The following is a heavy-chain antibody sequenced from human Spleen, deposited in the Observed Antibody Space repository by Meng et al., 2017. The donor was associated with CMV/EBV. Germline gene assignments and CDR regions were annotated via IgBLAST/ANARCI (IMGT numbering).Heavy chain of an antibody. CDR2: INPSGGST. CDR1: GYTFTSYY. Sequence: VQLVQSGGEVKKPGASVKVSCKASGYTFTSYYMHWVRQAPGQGLEWMGIINPSGGSTSYAQKFQGRVTMTRDTSTSTVYMELSSLRSEDTAVYYCARDRRFGELLGYWGQGTLVTASS. V-gene: IGHV1-46*01. CDR3: ARDRRFGELLGY. J-gene: IGHJ4*02. D-gene: IGHD3-10*01.